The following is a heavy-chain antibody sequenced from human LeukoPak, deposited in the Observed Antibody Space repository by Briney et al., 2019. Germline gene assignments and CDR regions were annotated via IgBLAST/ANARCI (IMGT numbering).Heavy chain of an antibody. J-gene: IGHJ4*02. V-gene: IGHV1-18*01. Sequence: ASVKVSCKASGYTFTSYGISWVRQAPGQGLEWMGWISAYNGNTNYAQKLQGRVTMTTDTSTSTAYMELRSLRSDDTAVYYCARDWAWTRAGERAFDYWGQGTLVTVSS. D-gene: IGHD3-10*01. CDR2: ISAYNGNT. CDR1: GYTFTSYG. CDR3: ARDWAWTRAGERAFDY.